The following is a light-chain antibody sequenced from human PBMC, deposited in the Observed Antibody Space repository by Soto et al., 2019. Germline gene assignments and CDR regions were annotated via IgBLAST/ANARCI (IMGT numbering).Light chain of an antibody. CDR2: DVN. V-gene: IGLV2-14*03. Sequence: QSALTQPASVSGSPGQSITISCTGTSTGVGDYKFVSWYHHHPGKAPKLVIFDVNNRPSGVSDRFSGSKSGNTASLTISGLQAEDEADYYCGSYTTTSTHVFGGGTKLTVL. CDR3: GSYTTTSTHV. CDR1: STGVGDYKF. J-gene: IGLJ2*01.